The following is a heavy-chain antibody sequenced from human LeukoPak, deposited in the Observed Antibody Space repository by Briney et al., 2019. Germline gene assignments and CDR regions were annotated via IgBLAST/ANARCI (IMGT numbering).Heavy chain of an antibody. J-gene: IGHJ4*02. CDR3: ARRRRHRNHPTYFDY. D-gene: IGHD1-14*01. CDR2: IYSGGST. Sequence: GGSLRLSCAASGFTFSDYYMSWIRQAPGKGLEWVSVIYSGGSTYYADSVKGRFTISRDNSKNTLYLQMNSLRAEDTAVYYCARRRRHRNHPTYFDYWGQGTLVTVSS. V-gene: IGHV3-53*01. CDR1: GFTFSDYY.